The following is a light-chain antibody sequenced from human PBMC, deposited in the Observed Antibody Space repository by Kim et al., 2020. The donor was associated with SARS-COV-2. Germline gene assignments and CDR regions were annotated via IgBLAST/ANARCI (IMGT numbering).Light chain of an antibody. CDR2: GAS. CDR3: QQYNNWWT. CDR1: QSVSSN. Sequence: EIVMTQSPATLSVSPGERATLSCRASQSVSSNLAWYQQKPGQAPRVLIYGASTRATGIPARFSGSGSGTEFTLTISSLQSEDFAVYYCQQYNNWWTFGPGAKVGIK. J-gene: IGKJ1*01. V-gene: IGKV3-15*01.